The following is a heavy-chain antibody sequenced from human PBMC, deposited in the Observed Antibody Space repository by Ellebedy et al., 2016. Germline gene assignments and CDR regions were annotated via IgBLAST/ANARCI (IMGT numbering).Heavy chain of an antibody. CDR1: GYTFTGYY. CDR3: ARCLVPGIAAAGKGRNWFDP. CDR2: INPNSGGT. D-gene: IGHD6-13*01. V-gene: IGHV1-2*02. Sequence: ASVKVSCKASGYTFTGYYMHWVRQAPGQGLEWMGWINPNSGGTTYAQKFQGRVTMTRDTSISTAYMELSRLRSDDTAVYYCARCLVPGIAAAGKGRNWFDPWGQGTLVTVSS. J-gene: IGHJ5*02.